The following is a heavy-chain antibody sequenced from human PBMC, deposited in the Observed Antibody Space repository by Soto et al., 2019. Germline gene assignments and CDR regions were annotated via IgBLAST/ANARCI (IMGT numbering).Heavy chain of an antibody. Sequence: SETLCLTCTVAGAYISGYYWSWIRQQPGKGLEWIGYVYYSGSTNYIPSLKSRVTISVDTSKNQFSLKLSSVTAADTAMYYCARDTTPSLWGQGTLVTVSS. CDR1: GAYISGYY. V-gene: IGHV4-59*01. D-gene: IGHD1-1*01. J-gene: IGHJ4*02. CDR2: VYYSGST. CDR3: ARDTTPSL.